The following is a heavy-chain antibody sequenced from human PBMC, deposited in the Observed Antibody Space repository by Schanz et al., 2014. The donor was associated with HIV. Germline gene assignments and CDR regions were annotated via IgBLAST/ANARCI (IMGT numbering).Heavy chain of an antibody. CDR1: EFPFSHNA. CDR3: AQMGAFAAFDI. Sequence: EALLLESGGGLVQPGGSLRLSCRGSEFPFSHNAMTWVRPPPXKPPHPPPSSTDSGHKTDYTDSVKGRFTISRDNSRNTLFLQMDSLRVDDTAVYYCAQMGAFAAFDIWGHGTVVTVSS. D-gene: IGHD3-16*01. J-gene: IGHJ3*02. CDR2: STDSGHKT. V-gene: IGHV3-23*01.